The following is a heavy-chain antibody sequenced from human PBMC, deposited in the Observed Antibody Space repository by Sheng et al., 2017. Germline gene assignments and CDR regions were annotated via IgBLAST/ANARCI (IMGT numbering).Heavy chain of an antibody. J-gene: IGHJ6*03. V-gene: IGHV3-48*03. D-gene: IGHD5-18*01. CDR3: ARGLRDIQLWSRTFYYYMDV. CDR2: VSSGGNTI. CDR1: GFTFSSYE. Sequence: EVQLVESGGGLVQPGGSLRLSCAASGFTFSSYEMNWVRQAPGKGLEWISHVSSGGNTIHDADSVKGRFSISRDNGKSSLYLLMDSLRAEDTAVYYCARGLRDIQLWSRTFYYYMDVWGQGTTVTVSS.